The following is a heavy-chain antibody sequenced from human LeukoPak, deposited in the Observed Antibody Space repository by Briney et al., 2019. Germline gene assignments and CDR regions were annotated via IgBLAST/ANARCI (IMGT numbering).Heavy chain of an antibody. V-gene: IGHV1-24*01. J-gene: IGHJ4*02. D-gene: IGHD3-3*01. CDR1: GYTLTELC. CDR2: LDPEDGET. CDR3: ATLLKVDFRSGYNPNFHY. Sequence: ASVKVSCKVSGYTLTELCMYWVRQAPGKGLEWMGGLDPEDGETIYAQRLQGRVTMTEDTSTDTAYMELSSLRSEDTAVYYCATLLKVDFRSGYNPNFHYWGQGTLVAVSS.